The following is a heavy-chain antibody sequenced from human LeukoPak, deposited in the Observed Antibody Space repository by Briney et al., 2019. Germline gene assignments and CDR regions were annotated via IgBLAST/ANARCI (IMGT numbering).Heavy chain of an antibody. V-gene: IGHV3-21*01. D-gene: IGHD2-2*01. CDR2: ISSSSSYI. J-gene: IGHJ5*02. Sequence: PGGSLRLSCAASGFTFSSYWMSWVRQAPGKGLEWVSSISSSSSYIYYADPVKGRFTISRDNAKNSLYLQMNSLRAEDTAVYYCASAGEYCSSTSCYAPWGQGTLVTVSS. CDR3: ASAGEYCSSTSCYAP. CDR1: GFTFSSYW.